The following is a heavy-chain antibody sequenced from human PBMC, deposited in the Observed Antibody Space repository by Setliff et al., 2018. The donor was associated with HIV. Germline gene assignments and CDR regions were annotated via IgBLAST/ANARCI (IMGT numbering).Heavy chain of an antibody. D-gene: IGHD3-10*01. CDR3: ARDRGRGSGSPTRKYYYYGMDV. CDR1: GGSISSHY. V-gene: IGHV4-59*11. J-gene: IGHJ6*02. CDR2: IYYSGST. Sequence: NPSETLSLTCTVSGGSISSHYWSWIRQPPGKGLEWIGYIYYSGSTNYNPSLKSRVTISVDTSKNQFSLKLSSVTAADTAVYYCARDRGRGSGSPTRKYYYYGMDVWGQGTTVTVSS.